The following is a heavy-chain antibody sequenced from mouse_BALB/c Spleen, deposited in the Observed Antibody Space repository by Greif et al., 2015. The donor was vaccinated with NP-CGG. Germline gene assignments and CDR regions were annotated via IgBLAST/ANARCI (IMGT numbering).Heavy chain of an antibody. V-gene: IGHV5-17*02. J-gene: IGHJ1*01. Sequence: EVQGVESGGGLVQPGGSRKLSCAASGFTFSSFGMHWVRQAPEKGLEWVAYISSGSSTIYYADTVKGRFTISRDNPKNTLFLQMTSLRSEDTAMYYCARSYGSRGYFDVWGAGTTVTVSS. CDR1: GFTFSSFG. CDR3: ARSYGSRGYFDV. CDR2: ISSGSSTI. D-gene: IGHD1-1*01.